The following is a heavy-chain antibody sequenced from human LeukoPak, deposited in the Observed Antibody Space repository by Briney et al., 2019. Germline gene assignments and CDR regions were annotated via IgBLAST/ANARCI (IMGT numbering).Heavy chain of an antibody. CDR1: EFTFTTYS. CDR3: ARVDYRGGAYFMDV. J-gene: IGHJ6*03. V-gene: IGHV3-21*01. Sequence: GGSLRLSCAASEFTFTTYSMAWVRQAPGKGLEWVSSISSSATYRYYADSVSGRFTISRDDPKNSLYLQMNSLRAEDTAVYYCARVDYRGGAYFMDVWGRGTPVTVSS. CDR2: ISSSATYR. D-gene: IGHD4-11*01.